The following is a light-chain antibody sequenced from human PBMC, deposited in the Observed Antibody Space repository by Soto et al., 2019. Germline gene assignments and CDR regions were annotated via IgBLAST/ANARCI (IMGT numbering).Light chain of an antibody. CDR3: QQLNSYPIT. V-gene: IGKV1-9*01. CDR2: AAS. CDR1: QGLSSD. Sequence: DIQLTQCPSFLSASVGDRVTITCRASQGLSSDLAWYQQKPGKAPKLLIYAASTLQSGVPSRFSGSGSGTEFTLTISSLQPEDFATYYCQQLNSYPITFGQGTRLEIK. J-gene: IGKJ5*01.